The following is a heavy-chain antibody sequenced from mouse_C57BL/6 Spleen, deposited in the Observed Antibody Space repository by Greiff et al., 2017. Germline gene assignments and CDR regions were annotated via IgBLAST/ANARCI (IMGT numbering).Heavy chain of an antibody. CDR1: GFSLTSYG. Sequence: QVQLQQSGPGLVQPSQSLSITCTVSGFSLTSYGVHWVRQSPGKGLEWLGVIWGGGGTDYNAAFMSRLSITKDNSKSQVFFKMNSLQADDTAIYYGAKNHDDYDGGFAYWGQGTLVTVSA. CDR2: IWGGGGT. V-gene: IGHV2-5*01. D-gene: IGHD2-4*01. J-gene: IGHJ3*01. CDR3: AKNHDDYDGGFAY.